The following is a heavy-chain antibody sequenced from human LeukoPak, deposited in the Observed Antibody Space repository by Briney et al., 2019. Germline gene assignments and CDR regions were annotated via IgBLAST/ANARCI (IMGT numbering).Heavy chain of an antibody. Sequence: SVKVSCKAFGGTFSSYAISWVRQAPGQGLEWMGRIIPIFGTANDAQKFQGRVTITTDESTSTAYMELSSLRSEDTAVYYCARDTPYYYDSSGSEYFDLWGRGTLVTVSS. CDR1: GGTFSSYA. CDR2: IIPIFGTA. CDR3: ARDTPYYYDSSGSEYFDL. J-gene: IGHJ2*01. D-gene: IGHD3-22*01. V-gene: IGHV1-69*05.